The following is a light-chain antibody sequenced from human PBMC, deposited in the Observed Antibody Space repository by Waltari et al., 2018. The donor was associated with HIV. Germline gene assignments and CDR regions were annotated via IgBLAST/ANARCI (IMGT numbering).Light chain of an antibody. CDR3: QSYDSSLTSVI. Sequence: QSVLTQPPSVSGAPGQRVTISCPGSSSNIGAGYDVHWYQQLPRTAPKLLIYDNSNRPSGVPDRFSGSKSGTSASLAITGLQAEDEADYYCQSYDSSLTSVIFGGGTKLTV. V-gene: IGLV1-40*01. J-gene: IGLJ2*01. CDR2: DNS. CDR1: SSNIGAGYD.